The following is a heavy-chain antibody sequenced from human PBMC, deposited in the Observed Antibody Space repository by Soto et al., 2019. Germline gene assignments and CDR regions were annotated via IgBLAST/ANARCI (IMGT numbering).Heavy chain of an antibody. Sequence: QVQLVQSGAEVKKPGSSVKVFCKASGGTFSNYTISWVRQAPGQGLEWMGGIIPVFGTTDYEQKFQGRVTITADVSTSTAYMKLSSLRSADTAVYYCARTSPYIVVRKPTGNQDYYGMEVWGQGTTVTVSS. D-gene: IGHD2-2*01. V-gene: IGHV1-69*01. CDR2: IIPVFGTT. J-gene: IGHJ6*02. CDR3: ARTSPYIVVRKPTGNQDYYGMEV. CDR1: GGTFSNYT.